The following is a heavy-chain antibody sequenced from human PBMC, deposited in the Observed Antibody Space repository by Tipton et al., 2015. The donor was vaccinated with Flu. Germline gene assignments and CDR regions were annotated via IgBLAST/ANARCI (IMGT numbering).Heavy chain of an antibody. CDR3: ARGGNQSPKHVDY. CDR2: IKQEGSEK. D-gene: IGHD4-23*01. CDR1: GFTFSNYW. V-gene: IGHV3-7*04. J-gene: IGHJ4*02. Sequence: SLRLSCAASGFTFSNYWMNWVRQAPGKGLEWVANIKQEGSEKYYVDSVKGRFTISRDNAKNSLYLQMNSLRAEDTAVYYCARGGNQSPKHVDYWGQGTLVTVSS.